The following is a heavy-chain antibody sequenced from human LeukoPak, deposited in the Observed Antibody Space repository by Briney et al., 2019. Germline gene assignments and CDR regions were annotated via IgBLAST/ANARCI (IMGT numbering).Heavy chain of an antibody. D-gene: IGHD6-13*01. CDR1: GGTFSSYA. Sequence: ASVKVSCKASGGTFSSYAISWVRQAPGQGLEWMGGIIPIFGTASYAQKFQGRVTITADESTSTAYMELSSLRSEDTAVYYCASSGAHSSSWVYWGQGTLVTVSS. CDR2: IIPIFGTA. V-gene: IGHV1-69*13. CDR3: ASSGAHSSSWVY. J-gene: IGHJ4*02.